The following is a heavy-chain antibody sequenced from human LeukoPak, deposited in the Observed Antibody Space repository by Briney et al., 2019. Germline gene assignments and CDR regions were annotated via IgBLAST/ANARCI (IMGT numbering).Heavy chain of an antibody. D-gene: IGHD3-10*01. CDR3: AKCPASYYNDAFDI. J-gene: IGHJ3*02. CDR1: GFTFDNYA. CDR2: IRGGGGVT. Sequence: PGGSLRLSCAASGFTFDNYAMNWVRQAPGKGLEWVSYIRGGGGVTRYSDSVKDRFTVSRDNSKNTLYLQMNSLRAEDTAIYYCAKCPASYYNDAFDIWGRGTMVTVSS. V-gene: IGHV3-23*01.